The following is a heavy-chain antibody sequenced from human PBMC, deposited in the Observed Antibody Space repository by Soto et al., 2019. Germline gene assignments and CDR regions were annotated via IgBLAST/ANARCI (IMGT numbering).Heavy chain of an antibody. CDR3: AGAPRGSGYDYYYYGMDV. J-gene: IGHJ6*02. V-gene: IGHV3-30*03. Sequence: PGGSLRLSCAASGFTFSSYGMHWVRQAPGKGLEWVAVISYDGSNKYYADSVKGRFTISRDNSKNTLYLQMNSLRAEDTAVYYCAGAPRGSGYDYYYYGMDVWGQGTTVTVSS. CDR1: GFTFSSYG. D-gene: IGHD5-12*01. CDR2: ISYDGSNK.